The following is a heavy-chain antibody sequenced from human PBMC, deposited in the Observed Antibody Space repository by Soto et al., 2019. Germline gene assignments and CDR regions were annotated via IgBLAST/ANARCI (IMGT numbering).Heavy chain of an antibody. Sequence: EVQLVESGGGLVQPGGSLRLSCAASGSTFSSFWMHWVRQAPGKGLVWVSRINSDGSSTRYADSVKGRFTISRDNAKNTRYLQMNSLRGEDTAVDYCAGLDGKFDYWGQGAPVTVSS. CDR3: AGLDGKFDY. D-gene: IGHD6-19*01. J-gene: IGHJ4*02. V-gene: IGHV3-74*01. CDR2: INSDGSST. CDR1: GSTFSSFW.